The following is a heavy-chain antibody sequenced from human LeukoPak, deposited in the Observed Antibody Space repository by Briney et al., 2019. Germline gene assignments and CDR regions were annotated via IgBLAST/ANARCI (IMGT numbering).Heavy chain of an antibody. Sequence: SETLSLTCTVSGGSISSYYWSWIRQPAGKGLEWIGRIYTSGSTNYNPSLKSRVTISVDTSKNQFSLKLSSLTAADTAVYYCARGGERITIFGVVHSPFDYWGQGTLVTVSS. D-gene: IGHD3-3*01. J-gene: IGHJ4*02. V-gene: IGHV4-4*07. CDR2: IYTSGST. CDR1: GGSISSYY. CDR3: ARGGERITIFGVVHSPFDY.